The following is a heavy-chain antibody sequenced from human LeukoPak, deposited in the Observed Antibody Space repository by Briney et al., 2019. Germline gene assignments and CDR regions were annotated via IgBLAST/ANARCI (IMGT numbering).Heavy chain of an antibody. J-gene: IGHJ4*02. CDR3: AKGGSSYSEMDY. CDR1: GFTFSSYG. CDR2: ISGSGGST. Sequence: GGSLRLSCAASGFTFSSYGMSWVRQAPGKGLEWVSAISGSGGSTYYSDSVKGRFTISRDNSKNTLYLQMNSLRADDTAVYYCAKGGSSYSEMDYWGQGTLVTVSS. V-gene: IGHV3-23*01. D-gene: IGHD4-11*01.